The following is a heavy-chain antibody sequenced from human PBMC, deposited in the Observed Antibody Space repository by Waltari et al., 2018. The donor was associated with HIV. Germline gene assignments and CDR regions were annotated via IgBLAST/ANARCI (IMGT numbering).Heavy chain of an antibody. Sequence: QEQLVESGGGVVQPGRSLRLSCAASGITFSSYGMHWVRQAPGKGLEWVEVIWYDGGNKYYADSVKGRFTISRDNSKNTLYLQMNSLRAEDTAVYYCARDPWDIAADLYYYYGMDVWGQGTTVTVSS. CDR2: IWYDGGNK. V-gene: IGHV3-33*01. D-gene: IGHD6-13*01. J-gene: IGHJ6*02. CDR1: GITFSSYG. CDR3: ARDPWDIAADLYYYYGMDV.